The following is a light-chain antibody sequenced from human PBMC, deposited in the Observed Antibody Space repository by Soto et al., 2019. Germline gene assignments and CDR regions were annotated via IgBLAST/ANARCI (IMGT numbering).Light chain of an antibody. V-gene: IGLV2-14*01. J-gene: IGLJ2*01. CDR3: SSYTSINTVI. CDR2: EVS. CDR1: SSDVGGYSF. Sequence: QSALTQPASVSGSPGQSITISCTGTSSDVGGYSFVSWYQQHPGKAPKLMIYEVSNRPSGXXXXXXXSKSGNTASLTISGLQAEDEADYYCSSYTSINTVIFGGGTQLT.